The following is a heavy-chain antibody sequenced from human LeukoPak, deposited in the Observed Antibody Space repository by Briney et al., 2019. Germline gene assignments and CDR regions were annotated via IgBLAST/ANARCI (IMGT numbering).Heavy chain of an antibody. D-gene: IGHD3-9*01. Sequence: GGSLTLSCAASGFTFTNHYMNWVRQAPGKGLEWVSYISSSGSTIYYADSVKGRFTISRDNAKNSLYLQMNSLRAEDTAVYYCARDRPYYDILTGYSNWYFDLWGRGTLVTVSS. CDR3: ARDRPYYDILTGYSNWYFDL. CDR2: ISSSGSTI. V-gene: IGHV3-11*04. J-gene: IGHJ2*01. CDR1: GFTFTNHY.